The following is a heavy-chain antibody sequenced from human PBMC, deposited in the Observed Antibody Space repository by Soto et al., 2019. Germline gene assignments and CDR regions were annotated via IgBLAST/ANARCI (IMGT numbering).Heavy chain of an antibody. V-gene: IGHV1-69*13. CDR1: GGTFSSYA. CDR3: ARAKYYGSGSLSYYYYGMDV. D-gene: IGHD3-10*01. Sequence: ASVKVSCKASGGTFSSYAISWVRQAPGQGLEWMGGIIPIFGTANYAQKFQGRVTITADESTSTAYMELSSLRSEDTAVYYCARAKYYGSGSLSYYYYGMDVWGQGTTVTVSS. CDR2: IIPIFGTA. J-gene: IGHJ6*02.